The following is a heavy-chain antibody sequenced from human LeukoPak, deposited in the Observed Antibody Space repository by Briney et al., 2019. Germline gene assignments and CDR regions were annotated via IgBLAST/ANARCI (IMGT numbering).Heavy chain of an antibody. CDR2: ISGYNGNI. Sequence: ASVKVSCKASGYTFTSYGISWVRQAPGQGLEWMGCISGYNGNINYAQKLQGRFTMTTDNSTSTAYMELRSLRSDDTAVYYCATAYYGFWSGYYAMDYWGQGTLVTVSS. D-gene: IGHD3-3*01. V-gene: IGHV1-18*01. CDR3: ATAYYGFWSGYYAMDY. J-gene: IGHJ4*02. CDR1: GYTFTSYG.